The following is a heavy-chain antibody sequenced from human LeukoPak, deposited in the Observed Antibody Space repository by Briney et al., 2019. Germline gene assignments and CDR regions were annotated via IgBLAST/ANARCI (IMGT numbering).Heavy chain of an antibody. Sequence: GGSLKLSCAASGFTFSDSAMHWVRQASGKGLEWVGRIRNKAKSYATAYVASVKGRFTISRDDSKNTAYLQMNSLKTEDTAVYYCTHYYDSSGYYGAFDIWGQGTMVTVSS. CDR2: IRNKAKSYAT. D-gene: IGHD3-22*01. CDR3: THYYDSSGYYGAFDI. J-gene: IGHJ3*02. CDR1: GFTFSDSA. V-gene: IGHV3-73*01.